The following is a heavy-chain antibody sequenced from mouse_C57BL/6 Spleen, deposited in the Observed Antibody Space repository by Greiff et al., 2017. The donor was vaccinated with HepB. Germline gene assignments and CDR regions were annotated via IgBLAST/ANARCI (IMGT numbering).Heavy chain of an antibody. CDR3: ARDPSSYYVSSPYWYIDD. Sequence: EVMLVESGGGLVKPGGSLKLSCAASGFTFSSYAMSWVRQTPEKRLEWVATISDGGSYTYYTDNVKGRFTITRDNAKNNLYLQMSHLKSEDTAKYYVARDPSSYYVSSPYWYIDDWGTGTTVTVSS. CDR1: GFTFSSYA. J-gene: IGHJ1*03. V-gene: IGHV5-4*03. CDR2: ISDGGSYT. D-gene: IGHD1-1*01.